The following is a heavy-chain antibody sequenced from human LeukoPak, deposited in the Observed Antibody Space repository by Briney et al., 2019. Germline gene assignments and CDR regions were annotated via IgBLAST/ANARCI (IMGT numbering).Heavy chain of an antibody. CDR1: GGSISSYY. Sequence: SETLSLTCTVSGGSISSYYWSWIRQPPGKGLEWIGYIYYSGSTNYNPSLKSRITISVDTSKNQFSLKLSSVTAADTAVYYCARVDTAMEDAFDIWGQGTMVTVSS. CDR3: ARVDTAMEDAFDI. J-gene: IGHJ3*02. D-gene: IGHD5-18*01. V-gene: IGHV4-59*08. CDR2: IYYSGST.